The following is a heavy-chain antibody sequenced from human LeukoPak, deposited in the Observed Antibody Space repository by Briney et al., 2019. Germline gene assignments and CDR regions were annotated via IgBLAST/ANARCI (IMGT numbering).Heavy chain of an antibody. CDR1: GGSISSGGYY. CDR2: IYHSGST. Sequence: PSETLSLTCTVSGGSISSGGYYWSWIRQPPGKGLEWIGYIYHSGSTYYNPSLKSRVTISVDRSKNQFSLKLSSVTAADTAVYYCARGGWAAVGAFDYWGQGTLVTVSS. D-gene: IGHD3-16*01. CDR3: ARGGWAAVGAFDY. J-gene: IGHJ4*02. V-gene: IGHV4-30-2*01.